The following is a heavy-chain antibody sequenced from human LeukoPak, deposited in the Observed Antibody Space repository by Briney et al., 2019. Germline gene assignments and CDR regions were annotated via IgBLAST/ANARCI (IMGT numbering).Heavy chain of an antibody. CDR3: TGSFGELSFFAY. CDR2: IRSTANGYAT. J-gene: IGHJ4*02. D-gene: IGHD3-10*01. V-gene: IGHV3-73*01. Sequence: PGGSLRLSCAASGFTFSGSALHWVRQASGKGLEWVGRIRSTANGYATAYAASVKGRFTISRDDSKNTAYLQMDSLKTEDTAVYYCTGSFGELSFFAYWGQGTLVTVSS. CDR1: GFTFSGSA.